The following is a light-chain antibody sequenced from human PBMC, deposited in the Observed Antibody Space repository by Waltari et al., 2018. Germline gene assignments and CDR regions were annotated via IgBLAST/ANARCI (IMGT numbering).Light chain of an antibody. V-gene: IGLV3-27*01. J-gene: IGLJ3*02. CDR1: ILAKKY. CDR2: KDN. Sequence: SYDLTQPSSVSVSPGQTARITCSGDILAKKYGRWFQQKPGQAPVPVIYKDNERPSGIPERFSGSSSGTTVTLTISGAHVDDEADYYCYSAADNAVGVFGGGTKLTV. CDR3: YSAADNAVGV.